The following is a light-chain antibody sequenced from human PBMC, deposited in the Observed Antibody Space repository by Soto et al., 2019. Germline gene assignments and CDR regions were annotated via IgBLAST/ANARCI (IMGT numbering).Light chain of an antibody. CDR1: SSDVGAYYY. J-gene: IGLJ2*01. V-gene: IGLV2-11*01. CDR3: CSYAGSYTIL. Sequence: QSVLTQPRSVSGSPGQSVTISCTGTSSDVGAYYYGSWYQQHPGKAPKLMIFDVSKRPSGVPDRLSGSKSGNTASLTISGLQAEDEADYYCCSYAGSYTILFGGGTKVTVL. CDR2: DVS.